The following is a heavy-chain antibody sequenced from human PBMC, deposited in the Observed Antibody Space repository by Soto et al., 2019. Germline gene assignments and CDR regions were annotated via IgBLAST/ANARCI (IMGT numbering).Heavy chain of an antibody. Sequence: PSETLSLNCTVSGGSISSYYWSWIRQPPGKGLEWIGYIYYSGSTNYNPSLKSRVTISVDTYKNQFSLKLNSMTAADTAVYYCARRYGSFFDIWGQGTMVTVSS. CDR2: IYYSGST. V-gene: IGHV4-59*08. J-gene: IGHJ3*02. CDR3: ARRYGSFFDI. D-gene: IGHD3-10*01. CDR1: GGSISSYY.